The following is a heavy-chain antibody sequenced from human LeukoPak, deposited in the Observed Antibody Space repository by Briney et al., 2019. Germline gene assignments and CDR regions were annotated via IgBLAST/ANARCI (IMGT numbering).Heavy chain of an antibody. CDR1: GGSISSYY. V-gene: IGHV4-59*01. CDR3: ARDRDAYLDY. CDR2: IYYSGST. J-gene: IGHJ4*02. Sequence: SETLSLTCTVSGGSISSYYWSWIRQPPGKGLEWIGYIYYSGSTNYNPSLKSRLTISVDTSNNQFSLQLSSVTAADTAVYYCARDRDAYLDYWGQGTLVTVSS. D-gene: IGHD3-10*01.